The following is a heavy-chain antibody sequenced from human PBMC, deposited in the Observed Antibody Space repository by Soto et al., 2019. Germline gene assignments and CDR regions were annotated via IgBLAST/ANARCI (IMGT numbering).Heavy chain of an antibody. CDR3: AHTRVPDTLDY. J-gene: IGHJ4*02. V-gene: IGHV2-5*01. CDR2: IYWNGIE. D-gene: IGHD2-2*01. Sequence: QITLKESGPTLVKPTQTLTLTRTFSGFSLTTSGVGVTWIRQPPGKALEWLGLIYWNGIERYSPSLKSRLSLTKDTSKDQVDLTMTDVGPVDTATYYCAHTRVPDTLDYWGPGTRVTVSS. CDR1: GFSLTTSGVG.